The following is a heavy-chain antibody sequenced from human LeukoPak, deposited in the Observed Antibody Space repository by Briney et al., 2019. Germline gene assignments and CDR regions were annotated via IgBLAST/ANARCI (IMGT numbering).Heavy chain of an antibody. CDR2: IGFAGDT. CDR1: GFTFSNYD. J-gene: IGHJ4*02. CDR3: ARGNILTGYEY. V-gene: IGHV3-13*04. Sequence: GGPLRLSCAASGFTFSNYDMHWVRQATGKGLEWVSAIGFAGDTYYSGSVKGRSTISRENAKNFLYLQMNSLRAGDTAVYYCARGNILTGYEYWGQGTLVTVSS. D-gene: IGHD3-9*01.